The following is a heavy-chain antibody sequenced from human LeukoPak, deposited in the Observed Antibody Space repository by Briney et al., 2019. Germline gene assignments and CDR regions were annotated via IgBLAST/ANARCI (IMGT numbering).Heavy chain of an antibody. J-gene: IGHJ4*02. CDR1: DGSFSGFF. CDR2: INHSGIT. V-gene: IGHV4-34*01. CDR3: ARFTGYLYFDY. D-gene: IGHD3-9*01. Sequence: SETLSLTCDVYDGSFSGFFWGWVRQPPGQGLEWIGEINHSGITNYNPSLKSRVTMSVDTSKNQFSLKLSSVTAADTAVYFCARFTGYLYFDYWGQGTLVTVSS.